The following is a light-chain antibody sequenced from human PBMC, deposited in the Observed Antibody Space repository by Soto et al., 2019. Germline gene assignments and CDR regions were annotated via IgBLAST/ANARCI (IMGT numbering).Light chain of an antibody. CDR1: QSVGTY. CDR2: DAS. Sequence: ETVLTQSPATLSLSPGERATLSCRASQSVGTYLAWYQQKPGQAPRLLIYDASNRATGIPARFSGTGSGTDFTLTISSLEPKDFAVYYCQQRSKWPGTFGQGTKVEIK. V-gene: IGKV3-11*01. J-gene: IGKJ1*01. CDR3: QQRSKWPGT.